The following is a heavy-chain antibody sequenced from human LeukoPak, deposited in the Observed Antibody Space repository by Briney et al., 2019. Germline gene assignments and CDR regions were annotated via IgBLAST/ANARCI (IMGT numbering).Heavy chain of an antibody. V-gene: IGHV1-69*05. J-gene: IGHJ6*03. CDR3: ARDHVPYYYMDV. CDR1: GGTFSSYA. D-gene: IGHD2-2*01. Sequence: SVKVSCKASGGTFSSYAISWVRQAPGQGLEWMGGIIPIFGTANYAQKFQSRVTITTDESTSTAYMELSSLRSEDTAVYYCARDHVPYYYMDVWGKGTTVTVSS. CDR2: IIPIFGTA.